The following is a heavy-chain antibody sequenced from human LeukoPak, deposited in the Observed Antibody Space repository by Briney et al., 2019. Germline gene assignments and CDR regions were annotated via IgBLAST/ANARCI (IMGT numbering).Heavy chain of an antibody. CDR2: IKSSSGGT. V-gene: IGHV1-2*02. J-gene: IGHJ6*02. D-gene: IGHD6-6*01. CDR3: ARDLNPSIAASTQAYYYYYYGMDV. CDR1: GYTFTGYY. Sequence: ASVKVSCKASGYTFTGYYMHWVRQAPGQGLEWMGWIKSSSGGTNYAQKFQGRVTMTRDTSISTAYMELSRLRSDDTAVYYCARDLNPSIAASTQAYYYYYYGMDVWGQGTTVTVSS.